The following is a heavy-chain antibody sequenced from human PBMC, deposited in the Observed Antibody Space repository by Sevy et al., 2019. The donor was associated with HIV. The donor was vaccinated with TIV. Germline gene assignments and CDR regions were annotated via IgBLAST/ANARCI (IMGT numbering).Heavy chain of an antibody. J-gene: IGHJ6*02. D-gene: IGHD1-7*01. Sequence: GGPLRLSCAASGFTFSSYWMSWVRQAPGKGLEWVANIKQDGSEKYYVDSVKGRFTISRDNAKNSLYLQMNSLRAEDTAVYYCARVKGTHYYYGMDVWGQGTTVTVSS. CDR3: ARVKGTHYYYGMDV. CDR1: GFTFSSYW. CDR2: IKQDGSEK. V-gene: IGHV3-7*03.